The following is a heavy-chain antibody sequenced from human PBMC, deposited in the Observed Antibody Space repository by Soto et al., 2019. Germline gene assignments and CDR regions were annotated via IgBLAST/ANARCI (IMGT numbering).Heavy chain of an antibody. CDR3: AREWYSSSHGYYYYYGMDV. CDR2: IIPIFGTA. V-gene: IGHV1-69*13. Sequence: SVKVSCKASGGTFSSYAISWVRQAPGQGLEWMGGIIPIFGTANYAQKFQGRVTITADESTSTAYMGLSSLRSEDTAVYYCAREWYSSSHGYYYYYGMDVWGQGTTVTVSS. D-gene: IGHD6-6*01. CDR1: GGTFSSYA. J-gene: IGHJ6*02.